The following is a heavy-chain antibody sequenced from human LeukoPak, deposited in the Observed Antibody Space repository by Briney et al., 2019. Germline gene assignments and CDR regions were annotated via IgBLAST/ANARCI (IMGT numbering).Heavy chain of an antibody. CDR2: ISGSGGST. D-gene: IGHD2-2*01. CDR3: AKDLVHADIVVVPAATPIDY. V-gene: IGHV3-23*01. Sequence: GGSLRLSCAASGFTFSSYAMSWVRQAPGKGLEWVSAISGSGGSTYYADSVKGRFTISRDNSKNTLYLQMNSLRAEDTAVYYCAKDLVHADIVVVPAATPIDYWGQGTLVTVSS. J-gene: IGHJ4*02. CDR1: GFTFSSYA.